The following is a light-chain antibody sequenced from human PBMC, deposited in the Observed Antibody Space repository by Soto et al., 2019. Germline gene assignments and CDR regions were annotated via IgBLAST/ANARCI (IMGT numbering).Light chain of an antibody. CDR3: QQYGSSGT. Sequence: IVLTQSPDSLGVSLGERATLSCRASQSVSSSYVAWYQQKPGQAPRLLIYGASNRATGIPDRFSGSGSGTDFTLTISRLEPEDFAVYYCQQYGSSGTFGQGTKV. J-gene: IGKJ1*01. V-gene: IGKV3-20*01. CDR2: GAS. CDR1: QSVSSSY.